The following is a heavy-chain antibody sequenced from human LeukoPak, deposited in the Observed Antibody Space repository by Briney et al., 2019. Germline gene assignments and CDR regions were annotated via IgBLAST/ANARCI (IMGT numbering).Heavy chain of an antibody. CDR3: ADYGVSGVRNNFY. CDR1: GLVFSSYA. CDR2: ICVAWYT. Sequence: GGSLRLSCAASGLVFSSYAMSWVRQAPGRGLEWVSTICVAWYTFYADSVKGRFTISRDNSRNTVYLQMTSLRADDTAVYYCADYGVSGVRNNFYWGQGTLVTVSS. D-gene: IGHD3-3*01. V-gene: IGHV3-23*01. J-gene: IGHJ4*02.